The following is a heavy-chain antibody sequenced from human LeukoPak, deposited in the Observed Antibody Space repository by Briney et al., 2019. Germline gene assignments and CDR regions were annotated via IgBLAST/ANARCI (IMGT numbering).Heavy chain of an antibody. CDR1: GGSFSGYY. CDR3: ARGDQYYDILTGYYWTYYFDY. V-gene: IGHV4-34*01. J-gene: IGHJ4*02. Sequence: SETLSLTCAVYGGSFSGYYWSWIRQPPGKGLEWIGEINHSGNTNYNPSLKSRVTISVDTSKNQFSLKLSSVTAADTAVYYCARGDQYYDILTGYYWTYYFDYWGQGTLVTVSS. CDR2: INHSGNT. D-gene: IGHD3-9*01.